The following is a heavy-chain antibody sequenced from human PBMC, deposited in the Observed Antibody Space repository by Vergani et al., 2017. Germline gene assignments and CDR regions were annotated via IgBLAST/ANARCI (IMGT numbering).Heavy chain of an antibody. J-gene: IGHJ2*01. V-gene: IGHV3-9*01. D-gene: IGHD1-1*01. CDR3: VKDNEYDADGHFDL. CDR2: IDWNYGVK. CDR1: GFTFQAFV. Sequence: VEAGGGLVQPGGSLRLSCTASGFTFQAFVFLWVRQVSGRALECVSGIDWNYGVKNGNYFKGRFSISRDNAKKAVFLQMNNLRHEDTALYFCVKDNEYDADGHFDLWDRCTLVTVS.